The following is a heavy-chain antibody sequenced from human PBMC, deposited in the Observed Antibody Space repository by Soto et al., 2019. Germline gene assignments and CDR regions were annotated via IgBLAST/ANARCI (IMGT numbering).Heavy chain of an antibody. CDR3: ATLGGIAVAGTRGEFDP. CDR1: GFTFSSYG. D-gene: IGHD6-19*01. CDR2: ISYDGSNK. Sequence: QVQLVESGGGVVQPGRSLRLSCAASGFTFSSYGMHWVRQAPGKGLEWVAVISYDGSNKYYADSVKGRFTISRDNSKNTLYLQMNSLRAEDTAVYYCATLGGIAVAGTRGEFDPWGQGTLVTVSS. J-gene: IGHJ5*02. V-gene: IGHV3-30*03.